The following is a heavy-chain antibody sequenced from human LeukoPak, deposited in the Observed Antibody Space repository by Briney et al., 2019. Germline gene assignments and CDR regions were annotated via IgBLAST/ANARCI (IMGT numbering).Heavy chain of an antibody. CDR1: GGSISSSSYY. J-gene: IGHJ4*02. CDR2: IYYSGST. D-gene: IGHD3-10*01. CDR3: ASTGRILLWFGELLGEYYFDY. V-gene: IGHV4-39*07. Sequence: PSETLSLTCTVSGGSISSSSYYWGWIRQPPGKGLEWIGSIYYSGSTYYNPSLKSRVTISVDTSKNQFSLKLSSVTAADTAVYYCASTGRILLWFGELLGEYYFDYWGQGTLVTVSS.